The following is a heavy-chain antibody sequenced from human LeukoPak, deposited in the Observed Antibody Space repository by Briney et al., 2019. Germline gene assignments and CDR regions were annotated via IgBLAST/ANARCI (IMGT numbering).Heavy chain of an antibody. J-gene: IGHJ4*02. CDR1: GYTFTAYY. Sequence: ASVKVSCKASGYTFTAYYMHWVRQAPGQGLEWMGWINPNSGGTNYAQKFQGSVTMTRDTSISTAYMELSRLRSDDTAVYYCARDRNYDSISGDYWGQGTLVTVSS. CDR3: ARDRNYDSISGDY. CDR2: INPNSGGT. V-gene: IGHV1-2*02. D-gene: IGHD3-22*01.